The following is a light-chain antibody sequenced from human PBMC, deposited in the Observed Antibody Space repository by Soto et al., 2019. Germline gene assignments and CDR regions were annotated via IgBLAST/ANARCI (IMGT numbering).Light chain of an antibody. CDR2: DVS. J-gene: IGLJ2*01. CDR3: CSYAGNTLVV. V-gene: IGLV2-11*01. CDR1: SSDVGGYNY. Sequence: QSVLTQPSSVSGSPGQSVTISCTGTSSDVGGYNYVSWYQQNPGKAPKLMIYDVSKRPSGVSDRFSGSKSANTASLIISGVQAEDEADYYCCSYAGNTLVVFGGGTKLTVL.